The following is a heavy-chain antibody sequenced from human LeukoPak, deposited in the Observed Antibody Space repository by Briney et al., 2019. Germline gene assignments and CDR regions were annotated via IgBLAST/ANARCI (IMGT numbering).Heavy chain of an antibody. V-gene: IGHV3-23*01. D-gene: IGHD5-12*01. Sequence: QPGGSLRLYCAASGFTFSSYAMSWVRQAPGKGLEWVSAISGSGGSTYYADSVKGRFTISRDNSKNTLYLQMNSLRAEDTAVYYCAKAIGGYDSFIVADYWGQGTLVTVSS. CDR3: AKAIGGYDSFIVADY. CDR2: ISGSGGST. CDR1: GFTFSSYA. J-gene: IGHJ4*02.